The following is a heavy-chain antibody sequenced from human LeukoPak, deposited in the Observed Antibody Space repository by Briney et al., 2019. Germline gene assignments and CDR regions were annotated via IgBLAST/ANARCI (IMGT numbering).Heavy chain of an antibody. V-gene: IGHV1-18*01. D-gene: IGHD3-22*01. CDR3: AREQAYYYDSSGYPNDGY. J-gene: IGHJ4*02. Sequence: RASVKVSCKASGYTFTSYGISWVRQAPGQGLEWMGWISAYNGNTNYAQKLQGRVTMTTDTSTSTAYMELRSLRSDDTAVYYCAREQAYYYDSSGYPNDGYWGQGTLVTVSS. CDR1: GYTFTSYG. CDR2: ISAYNGNT.